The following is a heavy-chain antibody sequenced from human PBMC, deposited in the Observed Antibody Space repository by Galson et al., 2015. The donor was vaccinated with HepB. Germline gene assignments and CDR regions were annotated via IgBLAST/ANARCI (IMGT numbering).Heavy chain of an antibody. CDR2: TYFRSQWRI. CDR3: AYGSDV. Sequence: CAISGDSVTSNSAVWNWIRQSPSRGLEWLGRTYFRSQWRIDYSVSVKSRITINADISQNQFSLHLNSMTPEDTAVYYCAYGSDVWGQGTTVIVSS. V-gene: IGHV6-1*01. J-gene: IGHJ6*02. CDR1: GDSVTSNSAV.